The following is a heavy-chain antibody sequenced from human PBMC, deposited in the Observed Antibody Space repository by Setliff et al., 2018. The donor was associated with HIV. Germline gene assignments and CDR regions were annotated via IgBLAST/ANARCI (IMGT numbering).Heavy chain of an antibody. CDR1: GNSIGSGYY. J-gene: IGHJ4*02. CDR3: VRHLSEMAMVDH. Sequence: SETLSLTCAVSGNSIGSGYYWGWIRQPPGKGLEWIASIYYNGNIYYNPSLKSRVTITMDTSKNQFSLKLSSVTAADTAVYPCVRHLSEMAMVDHWGQGTLVTVSS. CDR2: IYYNGNI. V-gene: IGHV4-38-2*01.